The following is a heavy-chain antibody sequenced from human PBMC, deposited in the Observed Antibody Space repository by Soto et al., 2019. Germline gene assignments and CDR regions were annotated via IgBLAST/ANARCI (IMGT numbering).Heavy chain of an antibody. CDR2: IYHSGST. CDR3: ARHNRRDAFDI. Sequence: PSETLSLTSTVSGRSIGSFYCSWVRQPPGKGLEWIGYIYHSGSTNYNPSLKRRVTISVDTSKNALALKLSSVTAADTAVYYCARHNRRDAFDIWGQGTMVSVS. CDR1: GRSIGSFY. J-gene: IGHJ3*02. V-gene: IGHV4-59*01.